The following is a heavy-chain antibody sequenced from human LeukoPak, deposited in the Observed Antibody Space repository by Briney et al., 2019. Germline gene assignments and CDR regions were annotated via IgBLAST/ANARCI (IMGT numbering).Heavy chain of an antibody. CDR3: ARGQAEFWYFDY. V-gene: IGHV3-66*02. J-gene: IGHJ4*02. CDR1: GFIVSSNY. Sequence: PGGSLRLSCAASGFIVSSNYMTWVRQAPGKGLEWVSVFYSGGRTYYADSVKGRFTISRDNSKNTLCLQMNSLRAEDTAVYYCARGQAEFWYFDYWGQGTLVTVSS. CDR2: FYSGGRT. D-gene: IGHD3-3*01.